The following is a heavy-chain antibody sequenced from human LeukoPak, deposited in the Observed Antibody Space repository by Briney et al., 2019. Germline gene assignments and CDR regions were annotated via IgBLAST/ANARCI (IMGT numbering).Heavy chain of an antibody. CDR2: ISGGST. CDR3: ATSAQQLGWGGNYFDY. V-gene: IGHV3-38-3*01. J-gene: IGHJ4*02. CDR1: GFTAGSNE. Sequence: GGPLRLSCAASGFTAGSNEMSWFGKPQGRGLEWSYSISGGSTYYADSRKGRFTISRDNSKNTLHLQMNSLRAEDTAVYYCATSAQQLGWGGNYFDYWGQGTLVTVSS. D-gene: IGHD6-13*01.